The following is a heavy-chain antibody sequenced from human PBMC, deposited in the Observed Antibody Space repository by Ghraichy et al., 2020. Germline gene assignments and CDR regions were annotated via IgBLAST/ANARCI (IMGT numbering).Heavy chain of an antibody. V-gene: IGHV3-23*01. J-gene: IGHJ4*02. CDR1: GFIFSSYA. D-gene: IGHD2-2*01. CDR3: ARKPYGDGTSCYAFES. CDR2: LHRNGDVA. Sequence: GGSLRLSCVASGFIFSSYAMTWVRQSPGKGLDWVSTLHRNGDVANYADSVKGRFTISRDNARNTLYLQMNGLRAEDTAVYFCARKPYGDGTSCYAFESWGQGTLVTVSS.